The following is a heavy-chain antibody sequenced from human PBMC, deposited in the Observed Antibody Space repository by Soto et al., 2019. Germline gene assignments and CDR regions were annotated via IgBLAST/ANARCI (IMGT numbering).Heavy chain of an antibody. CDR3: ARDPYTSGWYGSSFDY. CDR1: GFTFSIHT. Sequence: GGSLRLSCAASGFTFSIHTMNWVRQAPGKGLEWVSYISSSSSTIFYADSVKGRFTISRDNAKNSLYLQMNSLRAEDTAVYYCARDPYTSGWYGSSFDYWGQGTLVTVSS. V-gene: IGHV3-48*01. J-gene: IGHJ4*02. D-gene: IGHD6-19*01. CDR2: ISSSSSTI.